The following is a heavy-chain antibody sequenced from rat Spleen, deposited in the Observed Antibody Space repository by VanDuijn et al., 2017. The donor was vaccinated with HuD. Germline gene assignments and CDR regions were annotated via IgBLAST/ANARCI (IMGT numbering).Heavy chain of an antibody. Sequence: EVQLVESGGGLVQPGGSLKLSCVASGFTFNNYWMTWIRQAPGKGLEWVASITNTSGRTYYPDSVKGRFTISRDNAKSTLYLQMNSLRSEDTATYYCTREETLYWYFDFWGPGTMVTVSS. J-gene: IGHJ1*01. CDR3: TREETLYWYFDF. V-gene: IGHV5-31*01. D-gene: IGHD3-4*01. CDR1: GFTFNNYW. CDR2: ITNTSGRT.